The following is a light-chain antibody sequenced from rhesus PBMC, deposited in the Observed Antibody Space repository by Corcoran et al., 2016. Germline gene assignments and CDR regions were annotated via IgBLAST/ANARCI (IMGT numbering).Light chain of an antibody. V-gene: IGKV3S9*01. CDR1: QSVSSY. Sequence: EIVMTQSPATLSLSPGERATLSCRASQSVSSYVAWYQKKPEQAPRLLINGASSRATGIPDRFSGSGSGTDFPLTISSREPEDFAVYYCQQYSNWPWTFGQGTKVEIK. CDR3: QQYSNWPWT. J-gene: IGKJ1*01. CDR2: GAS.